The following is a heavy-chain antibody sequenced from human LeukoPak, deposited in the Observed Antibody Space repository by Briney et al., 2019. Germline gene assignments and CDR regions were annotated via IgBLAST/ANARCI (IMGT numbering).Heavy chain of an antibody. CDR1: VYTFTSYG. Sequence: ASVKVSCKASVYTFTSYGISWVRQAPGQGLERMGWISCYNGDTGYQQNVQDRLTVTTDRSTNTVYMELRSLTSDDTAMYYCARRSGYDRRAGSLDIWGQGTMVTVSS. CDR2: ISCYNGDT. J-gene: IGHJ3*02. D-gene: IGHD5-12*01. CDR3: ARRSGYDRRAGSLDI. V-gene: IGHV1-18*01.